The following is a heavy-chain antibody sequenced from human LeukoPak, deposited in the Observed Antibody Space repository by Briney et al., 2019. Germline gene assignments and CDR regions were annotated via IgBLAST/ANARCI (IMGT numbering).Heavy chain of an antibody. CDR1: GYTFTSYY. J-gene: IGHJ6*02. V-gene: IGHV1-46*01. D-gene: IGHD3-10*01. CDR2: INPSGGST. CDR3: ARVEYREYYYGSGSYYDVDGMDV. Sequence: ASVMVSCKASGYTFTSYYMHWVRQAPGQGLEWMGIINPSGGSTSYAQKFQGRVTMTRNTSISTAYMELSSLRSEDTAVYYCARVEYREYYYGSGSYYDVDGMDVWGQGTTVTVSS.